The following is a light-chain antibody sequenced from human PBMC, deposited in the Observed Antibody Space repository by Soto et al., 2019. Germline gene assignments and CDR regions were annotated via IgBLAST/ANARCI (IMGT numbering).Light chain of an antibody. CDR1: SSNIGAGYD. CDR2: DNT. J-gene: IGLJ2*01. CDR3: QSYDSSLGGNVL. Sequence: QSVLTQPPSVSGAPGQRVTISCTGSSSNIGAGYDVHWYQHLAGTAPKLLIYDNTNRPSGVPDRFSGSKSGTSASLAITGLQAEDEADYYCQSYDSSLGGNVLFGGGTKVTVL. V-gene: IGLV1-40*01.